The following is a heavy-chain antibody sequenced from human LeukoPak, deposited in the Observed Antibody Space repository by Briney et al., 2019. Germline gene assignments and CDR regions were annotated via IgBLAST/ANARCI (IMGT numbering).Heavy chain of an antibody. CDR2: IIPIFGTA. J-gene: IGHJ4*02. CDR3: ARRLAEGYCSSISCLYFDY. V-gene: IGHV1-69*05. D-gene: IGHD2-2*01. Sequence: SVKVSCKASGGTFSSYAISWVRQAPGQGLEWMGGIIPIFGTANYAQKFQGRVTITTDESTSTAYMELSSLRSEDTVVYYCARRLAEGYCSSISCLYFDYWGRGTLVTVSS. CDR1: GGTFSSYA.